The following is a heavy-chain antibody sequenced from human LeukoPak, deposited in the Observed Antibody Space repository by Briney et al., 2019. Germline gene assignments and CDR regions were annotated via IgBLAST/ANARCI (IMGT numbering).Heavy chain of an antibody. CDR2: IYYSGST. CDR1: GGSISSYY. D-gene: IGHD6-25*01. Sequence: SETLSLTCTVSGGSISSYYWSWIRQPPGKGLEWIGYIYYSGSTNYNPSLKSRVTISVDTSKNQFSLKLSSVTAADTAVYYCARLSAIRYGMNVWGQGTTVTVSS. J-gene: IGHJ6*02. CDR3: ARLSAIRYGMNV. V-gene: IGHV4-59*08.